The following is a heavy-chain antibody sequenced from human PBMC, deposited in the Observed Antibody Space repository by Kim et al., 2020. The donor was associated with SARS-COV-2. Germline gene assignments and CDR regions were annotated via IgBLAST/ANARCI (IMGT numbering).Heavy chain of an antibody. D-gene: IGHD3-3*01. J-gene: IGHJ4*02. CDR3: ARDFADS. CDR2: YSGRT. V-gene: IGHV4-59*01. Sequence: YSGRTNINPPRKSRVAISIDTSRNQFSLKLSSVTAADTAVYYWARDFADSWGQGTLVTFSS.